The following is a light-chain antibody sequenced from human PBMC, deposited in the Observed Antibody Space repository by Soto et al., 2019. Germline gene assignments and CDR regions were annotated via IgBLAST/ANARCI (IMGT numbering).Light chain of an antibody. J-gene: IGKJ1*01. V-gene: IGKV3-20*01. Sequence: EIVLTQSPATLSLSPGERATLSCRASQRVSSSYLAWYQQKPGQAPRRLIFGASFRATGIPDRFSGSGSGTDFTLTISRLEPEDFAVYYCQQYGSSPTTFGQGTKVDIK. CDR2: GAS. CDR1: QRVSSSY. CDR3: QQYGSSPTT.